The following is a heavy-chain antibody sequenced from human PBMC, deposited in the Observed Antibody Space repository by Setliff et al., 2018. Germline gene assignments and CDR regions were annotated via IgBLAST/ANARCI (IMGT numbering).Heavy chain of an antibody. J-gene: IGHJ4*02. CDR1: GYTFTSYG. CDR2: ISAYNGNT. CDR3: AREGPYYYGLGSLRDAAPNDY. V-gene: IGHV1-18*01. Sequence: GASVKVSCKASGYTFTSYGISWVRQAPGQGLEWMGWISAYNGNTNYAQKLQGRVTMTTDTSTSTAYMELRSLRSDDTAVYYCAREGPYYYGLGSLRDAAPNDYWGQGTLVTVSS. D-gene: IGHD3-10*01.